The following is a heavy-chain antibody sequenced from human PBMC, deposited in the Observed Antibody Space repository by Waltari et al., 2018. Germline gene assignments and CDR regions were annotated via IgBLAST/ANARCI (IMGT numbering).Heavy chain of an antibody. V-gene: IGHV4-34*01. D-gene: IGHD3-10*01. CDR3: ARGRTVRGLYV. J-gene: IGHJ6*02. Sequence: QVQLQQWGAGLFKPSETLSLTCAVYGASFSNYYWSWIRQSPGKGLEWIGEISQSGSTNYNPFLKGRVTIALDTSKNQFSLKLCSVTAADTAVYDCARGRTVRGLYVWGQGTTVTVSS. CDR1: GASFSNYY. CDR2: ISQSGST.